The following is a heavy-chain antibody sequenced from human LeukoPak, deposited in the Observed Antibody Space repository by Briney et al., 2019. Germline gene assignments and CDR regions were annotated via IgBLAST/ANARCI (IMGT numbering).Heavy chain of an antibody. D-gene: IGHD4-17*01. Sequence: ASVKVSCKASGYTFTSYGISWVRQAPGQGLEWMGWISAYNGNTNYAQKLQGRVTMTTDTSTSTAYMELRSLRSDDTAVYYCARVEDVYGDSSYDYWAREPWSPSPQ. J-gene: IGHJ4*02. CDR2: ISAYNGNT. CDR1: GYTFTSYG. V-gene: IGHV1-18*01. CDR3: ARVEDVYGDSSYDY.